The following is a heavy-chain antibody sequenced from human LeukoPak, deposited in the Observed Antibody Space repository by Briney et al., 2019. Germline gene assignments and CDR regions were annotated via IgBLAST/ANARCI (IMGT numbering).Heavy chain of an antibody. CDR3: ARDRGYSYGLPYYFDY. CDR1: GFTFSSYS. Sequence: PGGSLRLSCAASGFTFSSYSMNWVRQAPGKGLEWVSSISSSSSYIYYADSVKGRFTISRDNAKNSLYLQMNSLRAEDTAVYYCARDRGYSYGLPYYFDYWGQGTLVTVSS. D-gene: IGHD5-18*01. J-gene: IGHJ4*02. V-gene: IGHV3-21*01. CDR2: ISSSSSYI.